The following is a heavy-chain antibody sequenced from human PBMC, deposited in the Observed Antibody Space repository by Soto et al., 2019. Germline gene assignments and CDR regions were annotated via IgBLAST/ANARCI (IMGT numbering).Heavy chain of an antibody. CDR2: IYYSGST. D-gene: IGHD3-10*01. CDR3: ARVWGGAFDF. V-gene: IGHV4-59*01. J-gene: IGHJ3*01. CDR1: GRSISSYY. Sequence: PSETLSLTCTVSGRSISSYYWSWIRQPPGKGLEWIGYIYYSGSTNYNPSLKSRVTISVDTSKNQFSLKLSSVTAADTAVYYCARVWGGAFDFWGQGTMVT.